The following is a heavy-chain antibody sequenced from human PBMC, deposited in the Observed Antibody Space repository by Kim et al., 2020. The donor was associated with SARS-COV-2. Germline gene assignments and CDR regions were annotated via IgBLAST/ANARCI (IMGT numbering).Heavy chain of an antibody. CDR1: GGSFSGYY. D-gene: IGHD3-10*01. J-gene: IGHJ4*02. CDR2: INHSGST. Sequence: SETLSLTCAVYGGSFSGYYWSWIRQPPGKGLEWIGEINHSGSTNYNPSLKSRVTISVDTSKNQFSLKLSSVTAADTAVYYCARGRGSPFDYWGQGTLVTV. CDR3: ARGRGSPFDY. V-gene: IGHV4-34*01.